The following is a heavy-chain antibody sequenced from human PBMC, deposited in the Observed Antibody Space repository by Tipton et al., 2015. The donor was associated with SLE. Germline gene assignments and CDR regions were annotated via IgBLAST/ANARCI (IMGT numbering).Heavy chain of an antibody. Sequence: TLSLTCTVSGDSITYYYWSWIRQPPGKGLEWIGQIYSTGDTKYNPSLKSRVTISVDTPKNQFSLTLSSVTAADTAVYFCARERFLEWVFDYWGQGALVTVSS. D-gene: IGHD3-3*01. CDR1: GDSITYYY. CDR3: ARERFLEWVFDY. V-gene: IGHV4-4*08. CDR2: IYSTGDT. J-gene: IGHJ4*02.